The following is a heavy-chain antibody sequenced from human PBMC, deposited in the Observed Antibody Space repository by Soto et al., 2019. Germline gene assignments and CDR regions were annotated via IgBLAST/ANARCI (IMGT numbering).Heavy chain of an antibody. Sequence: EVQLVESGGGLVKPGGSLRLSCAASGFTFSNAWMNWVRQAPGKGLEWVGRIRSKTDGGRADYAGPVQGRFTISRDDSKTTLYLQINSLKSEDTAVYSCGRPPGGGNWFDPWGQGTLVTVSS. J-gene: IGHJ5*02. CDR3: GRPPGGGNWFDP. D-gene: IGHD3-16*01. V-gene: IGHV3-15*07. CDR2: IRSKTDGGRA. CDR1: GFTFSNAW.